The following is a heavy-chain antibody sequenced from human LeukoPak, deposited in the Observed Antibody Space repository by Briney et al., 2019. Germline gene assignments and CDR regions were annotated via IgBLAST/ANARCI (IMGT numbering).Heavy chain of an antibody. CDR1: GYAISSGYY. D-gene: IGHD3-3*01. J-gene: IGHJ4*02. Sequence: SETLSLTCAVSGYAISSGYYWGWIRQPPGKGLEWIGSIYHSGSTYYNPSLKSRVTISADMTKNQFSLKLTSVTAADTALYYCARLLTIFGVVDYWGQGTLVTVSS. V-gene: IGHV4-38-2*01. CDR3: ARLLTIFGVVDY. CDR2: IYHSGST.